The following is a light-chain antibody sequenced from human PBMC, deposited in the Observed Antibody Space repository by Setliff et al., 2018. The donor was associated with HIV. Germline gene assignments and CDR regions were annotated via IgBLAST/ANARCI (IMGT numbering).Light chain of an antibody. J-gene: IGLJ2*01. CDR3: CSYAGSATWV. Sequence: QSVLAQPASVSGSPGQSITISCTGTSSDIGTYNLVSWYQQYPGKAPKLMIYDDSKRPSGLSNRFSGSKSGNTASLTSSGPQAEDEADYYCCSYAGSATWVFGGGTKVTVL. CDR1: SSDIGTYNL. CDR2: DDS. V-gene: IGLV2-23*01.